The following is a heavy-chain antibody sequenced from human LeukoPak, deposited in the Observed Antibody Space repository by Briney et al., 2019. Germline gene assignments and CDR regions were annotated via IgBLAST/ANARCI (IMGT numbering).Heavy chain of an antibody. V-gene: IGHV4-61*01. CDR2: IYHSGNT. CDR3: ARDGGSYSDIAEYFQH. CDR1: GGSVSSGPYY. D-gene: IGHD4-17*01. Sequence: SETLSLTCTVSGGSVSSGPYYWSWIRQPPGKGLEWIGYIYHSGNTNYNPSLKSRVSISVDRPKNQFSLKLSSVTAADTAVYYCARDGGSYSDIAEYFQHWGQGTLVTVSS. J-gene: IGHJ1*01.